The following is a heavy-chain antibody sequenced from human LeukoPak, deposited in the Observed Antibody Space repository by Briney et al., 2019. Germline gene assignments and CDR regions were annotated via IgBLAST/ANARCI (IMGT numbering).Heavy chain of an antibody. J-gene: IGHJ6*02. V-gene: IGHV1-69*13. CDR2: IIPIFGTA. D-gene: IGHD5-12*01. CDR1: GGTFSSYA. Sequence: ASVKVSCKASGGTFSSYAISWVRQAPGQGLEWMGGIIPIFGTANYAQKFQGRVTITADESTSTAYMELSSLRSEDTAVYYCARGGSGYDSFYYYGMDVWGQGTTVTVSS. CDR3: ARGGSGYDSFYYYGMDV.